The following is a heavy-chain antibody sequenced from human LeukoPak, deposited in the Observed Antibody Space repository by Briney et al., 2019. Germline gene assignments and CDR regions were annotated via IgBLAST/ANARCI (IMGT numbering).Heavy chain of an antibody. V-gene: IGHV4-38-2*02. J-gene: IGHJ4*02. CDR1: DYSISSGHY. Sequence: PSETLSLTCTVSDYSISSGHYWGWIRQPPGKGLEWIGSIYHSGSTYYNPSLKSRVTISVDTSKNQFSLKLSSVTAADTAVYYCARHRSGWLQSSFDYWGQGTLVTVSS. CDR2: IYHSGST. D-gene: IGHD5-24*01. CDR3: ARHRSGWLQSSFDY.